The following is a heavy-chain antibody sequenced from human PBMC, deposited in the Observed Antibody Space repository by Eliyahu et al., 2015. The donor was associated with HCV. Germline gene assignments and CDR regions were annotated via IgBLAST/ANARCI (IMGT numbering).Heavy chain of an antibody. J-gene: IGHJ3*02. Sequence: QVQLQESGPGLVKPSQTLSLTCTVSGASMNSDKFYYNWIRQPTGKSLEWIGRISTSGNTDYNPSLKSRVTMSLDTSKNQFSLKLSSVTAADTAAYYCARDQYYEDSGIYDSLDIWGQGTMVTVSS. CDR3: ARDQYYEDSGIYDSLDI. CDR1: GASMNSDKFY. V-gene: IGHV4-61*02. CDR2: ISTSGNT. D-gene: IGHD3-22*01.